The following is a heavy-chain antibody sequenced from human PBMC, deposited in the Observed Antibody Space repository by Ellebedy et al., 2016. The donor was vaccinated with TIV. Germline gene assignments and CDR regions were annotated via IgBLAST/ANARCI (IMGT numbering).Heavy chain of an antibody. CDR3: ARITSNMRGSSWGMDV. Sequence: SGPTLVKPRQTLTLTCTFSGFSISTTGMCVSWIRQPPGRALEWLARIDWDDDKKYNISLRTRLSLSKDTSKNQVVLTMTNIDPVDTGTYYCARITSNMRGSSWGMDVWGQGTTVTVSS. D-gene: IGHD6-13*01. CDR2: IDWDDDK. CDR1: GFSISTTGMC. J-gene: IGHJ6*02. V-gene: IGHV2-70*11.